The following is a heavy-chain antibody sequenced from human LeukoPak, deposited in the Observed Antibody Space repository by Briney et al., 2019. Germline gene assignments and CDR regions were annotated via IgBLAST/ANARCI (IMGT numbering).Heavy chain of an antibody. V-gene: IGHV3-73*01. Sequence: SGGSLRLSCAASGFTFSGSAMHWVRQASGKGLEWVGRIRSKANSYATAYAASVKGRFTISRDDSKNTAYLQMNSLKTEDTAVYYCARVRWELLGGAFDIWGQGTMVTVSS. D-gene: IGHD1-26*01. CDR1: GFTFSGSA. CDR2: IRSKANSYAT. CDR3: ARVRWELLGGAFDI. J-gene: IGHJ3*02.